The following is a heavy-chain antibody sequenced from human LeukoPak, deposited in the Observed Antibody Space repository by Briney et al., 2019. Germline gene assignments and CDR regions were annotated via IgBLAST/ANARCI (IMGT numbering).Heavy chain of an antibody. CDR1: GFTFSSYE. D-gene: IGHD3-10*01. CDR2: ISSSGSTI. Sequence: GGSLRLSCAASGFTFSSYEMNWVRQAPGKGLEWVSYISSSGSTIYYADSVKGRFTISRDNAKNSLYLQMNSLRAEDTAVYYCARAPIISGWFDYWGQGTLVTVSS. J-gene: IGHJ5*01. CDR3: ARAPIISGWFDY. V-gene: IGHV3-48*03.